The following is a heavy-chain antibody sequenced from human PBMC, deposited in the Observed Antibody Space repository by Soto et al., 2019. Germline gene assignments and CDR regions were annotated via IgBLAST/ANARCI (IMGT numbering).Heavy chain of an antibody. Sequence: QVQLQESGPGLVKPSQTLSLTCTVSGGSISSGDYYWSWIRQPPGKGLEWIGYIYYSGSTYYNPSLKSRVTISVDTSKNQFSLKLSSVTAADTAVYYCARGAHRWSPDYDYYGMDVWGQGTTVTVSS. CDR2: IYYSGST. CDR1: GGSISSGDYY. D-gene: IGHD3-3*01. CDR3: ARGAHRWSPDYDYYGMDV. V-gene: IGHV4-30-4*01. J-gene: IGHJ6*02.